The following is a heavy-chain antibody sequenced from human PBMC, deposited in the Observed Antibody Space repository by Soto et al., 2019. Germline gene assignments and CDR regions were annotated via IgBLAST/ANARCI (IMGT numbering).Heavy chain of an antibody. Sequence: SETLSLTCTVSGGSISSGGYYWSWIRQHPGKGLEWIGYIYYSGSTYYNPSLKSRVTISVDTSKNQFSLKLSSVTAADTAVYYCARVPVGIPHMMYAFDIWGQGTMVTVSS. CDR3: ARVPVGIPHMMYAFDI. V-gene: IGHV4-31*03. D-gene: IGHD3-16*01. J-gene: IGHJ3*02. CDR1: GGSISSGGYY. CDR2: IYYSGST.